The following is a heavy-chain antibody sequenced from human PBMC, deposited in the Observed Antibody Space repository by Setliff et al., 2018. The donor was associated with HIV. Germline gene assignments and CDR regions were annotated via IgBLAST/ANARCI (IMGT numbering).Heavy chain of an antibody. D-gene: IGHD1-26*01. CDR3: ARVEGATATLTD. J-gene: IGHJ4*02. CDR1: GYSFTTYY. Sequence: ASVKVSCKTSGYSFTTYYIHWMRQAPGQGLEWVGLMYTSGGGAKYAQKFQGRVTMTRDTSTRTVYMELSSLRSEDTAVYYCARVEGATATLTDWGQGTLVTVLL. CDR2: MYTSGGGA. V-gene: IGHV1-46*01.